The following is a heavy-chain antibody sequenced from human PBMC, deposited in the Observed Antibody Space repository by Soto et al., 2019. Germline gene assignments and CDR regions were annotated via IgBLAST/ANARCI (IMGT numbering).Heavy chain of an antibody. CDR2: IIPIFGTA. D-gene: IGHD6-6*01. CDR3: AQSIAARPGYYGMDV. J-gene: IGHJ6*02. CDR1: GGNFSSYA. Sequence: SVKVSCKAYGGNFSSYAISWVRQAPGQGLEWMGGIIPIFGTANYAQKFQGRVTITADESTSTAYMELSSLRSEDTAVYYCAQSIAARPGYYGMDVWGQGTTVTVSS. V-gene: IGHV1-69*13.